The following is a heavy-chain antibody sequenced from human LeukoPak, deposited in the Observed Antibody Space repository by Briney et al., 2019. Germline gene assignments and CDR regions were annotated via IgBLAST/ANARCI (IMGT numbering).Heavy chain of an antibody. CDR1: GFTFSSYG. CDR2: IWYDGSNK. V-gene: IGHV3-33*01. CDR3: AREVFDPDDSSGYYPTDY. Sequence: AGGSLRLSCAASGFTFSSYGMHWVRQAPGKGLEWVAVIWYDGSNKYYADSVKGRFTISRDNSKNTLHLQMNSLRAEDTAVYYCAREVFDPDDSSGYYPTDYWGQGTLVTVSS. D-gene: IGHD3-22*01. J-gene: IGHJ4*02.